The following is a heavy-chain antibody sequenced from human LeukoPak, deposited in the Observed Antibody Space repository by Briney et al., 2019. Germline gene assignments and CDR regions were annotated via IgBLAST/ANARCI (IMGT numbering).Heavy chain of an antibody. J-gene: IGHJ4*02. V-gene: IGHV3-23*01. D-gene: IGHD3-22*01. CDR2: ISGSGGST. CDR1: GFTFSSYA. CDR3: VKAAYYYDSSGYYTDY. Sequence: PGGSLRLSCAASGFTFSSYAMSWVRQAPGKGLEWVSAISGSGGSTYYADSVKGRFTISRDNSKNTLYLQMNSLRAEDTAVYYCVKAAYYYDSSGYYTDYWGQGTLVTVSS.